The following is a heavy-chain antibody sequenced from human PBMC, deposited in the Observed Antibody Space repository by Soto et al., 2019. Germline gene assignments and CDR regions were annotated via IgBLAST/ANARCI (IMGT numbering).Heavy chain of an antibody. CDR3: ARKYFSSNSSSSFLDWSNCFDP. Sequence: SETLSLTCAVSGGSISSSNWWSWVRQPPGKGLERIGEFYHSVSTNYNPSLKSRVTISVDKSKNQCSLKLSSVNAADKAVYYCARKYFSSNSSSSFLDWSNCFDPWGPGNLVTLFS. J-gene: IGHJ5*02. CDR2: FYHSVST. D-gene: IGHD2-2*01. CDR1: GGSISSSNW. V-gene: IGHV4-4*02.